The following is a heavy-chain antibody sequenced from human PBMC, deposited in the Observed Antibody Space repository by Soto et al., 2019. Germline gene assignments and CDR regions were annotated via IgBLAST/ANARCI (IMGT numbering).Heavy chain of an antibody. V-gene: IGHV1-69*02. Sequence: QVQLVQSGAEVKKPGSAVKVSCKDSGGTFSTYSMFWVRQAPGQGLEWMGRIIPMLGISNYAQKFQGRVTISADQSTGTAYMELSSLRSEVTALYYCTIGSWSGEVFDIWGQGTMVTVSS. CDR2: IIPMLGIS. J-gene: IGHJ3*02. D-gene: IGHD2-21*01. CDR1: GGTFSTYS. CDR3: TIGSWSGEVFDI.